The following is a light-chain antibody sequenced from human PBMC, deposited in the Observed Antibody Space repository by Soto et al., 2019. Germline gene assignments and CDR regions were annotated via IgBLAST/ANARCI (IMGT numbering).Light chain of an antibody. CDR1: QSVNSN. CDR2: GAS. V-gene: IGKV3-15*01. Sequence: EIVMTQSPATLSVSPGERATLSSRASQSVNSNLVWYQQKPGKAPRPLIYGASTRATGIPGRFSGSGYGTEFTLTISSLQSEDFAVYYCQQYNNWLWTFGQGTKVEIK. J-gene: IGKJ1*01. CDR3: QQYNNWLWT.